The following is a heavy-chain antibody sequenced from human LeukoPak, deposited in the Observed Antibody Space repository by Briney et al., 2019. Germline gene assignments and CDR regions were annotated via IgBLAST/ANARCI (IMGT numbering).Heavy chain of an antibody. CDR1: GYTFTTYY. V-gene: IGHV1-46*01. D-gene: IGHD3-10*01. Sequence: VASVKVSCKASGYTFTTYYMHWVRQAPGQGLEWMGIINPSGGSTSYAQKFQGRVTMTRDMSTSTVYMELSSLRSEDTAVYYCARSPGGKYYYGSGSTNMDVWGKGTTVTISS. J-gene: IGHJ6*03. CDR3: ARSPGGKYYYGSGSTNMDV. CDR2: INPSGGST.